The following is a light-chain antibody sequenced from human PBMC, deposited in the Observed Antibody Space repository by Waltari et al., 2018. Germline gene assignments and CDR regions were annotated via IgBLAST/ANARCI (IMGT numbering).Light chain of an antibody. CDR3: QQRSNWPCT. J-gene: IGKJ2*02. Sequence: EIVLTQSPATLSLSPGERATLSCRASQTVRSYLAWYQQRPGQTPRLLIFDASSRATGISAKFSGSGSGTDFTLTVSNLEPEDFAVYYCQQRSNWPCTFGQGTRVEIK. V-gene: IGKV3-11*01. CDR2: DAS. CDR1: QTVRSY.